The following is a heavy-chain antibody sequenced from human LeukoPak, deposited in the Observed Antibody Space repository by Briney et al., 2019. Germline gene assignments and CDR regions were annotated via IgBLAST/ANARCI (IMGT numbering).Heavy chain of an antibody. D-gene: IGHD2-2*01. CDR1: GYTFTSYD. Sequence: ASVKVSCKASGYTFTSYDINWVRQATGQGLEWMGWMNPNSGNTGYAQKFRGRATMTRNTSISTAYMELSSLRSEDTAVYYCARGYCSSTSCYVFYYGMDVWGQGTTVTVSS. V-gene: IGHV1-8*01. J-gene: IGHJ6*02. CDR3: ARGYCSSTSCYVFYYGMDV. CDR2: MNPNSGNT.